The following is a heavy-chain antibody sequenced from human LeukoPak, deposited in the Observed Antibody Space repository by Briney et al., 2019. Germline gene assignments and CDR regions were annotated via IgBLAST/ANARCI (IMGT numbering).Heavy chain of an antibody. J-gene: IGHJ3*02. CDR2: IGSSGSHI. CDR3: ARVGSGGTREDAFDI. Sequence: GGSLRLSCAASGFSFSTYSMNWVRQAPGKGLEWVSIIGSSGSHIYYADSMKGRFTISRDNAKNSLFLQMNSLRAEDTAVYYCARVGSGGTREDAFDIWGQGTMVTVSS. D-gene: IGHD1-26*01. V-gene: IGHV3-21*01. CDR1: GFSFSTYS.